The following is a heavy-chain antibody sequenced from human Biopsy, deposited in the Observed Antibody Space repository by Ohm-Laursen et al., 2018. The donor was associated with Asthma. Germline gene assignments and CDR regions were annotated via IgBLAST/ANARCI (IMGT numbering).Heavy chain of an antibody. CDR2: IYSGGTS. CDR1: GFTVSRDH. V-gene: IGHV3-53*01. Sequence: SLRLSCAASGFTVSRDHMFWVRQAPGKGLEWVSVIYSGGTSDTADSVRGRFTISRDFYKNTLYLQMDSLSADDTAVYYCAKVGHGYGDYVGYLDPWGQGTLVTVSS. CDR3: AKVGHGYGDYVGYLDP. D-gene: IGHD4-17*01. J-gene: IGHJ5*02.